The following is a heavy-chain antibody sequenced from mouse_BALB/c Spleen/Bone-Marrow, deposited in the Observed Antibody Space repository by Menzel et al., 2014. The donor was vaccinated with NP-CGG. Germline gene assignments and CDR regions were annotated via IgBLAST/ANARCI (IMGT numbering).Heavy chain of an antibody. Sequence: VQLQQSGAELAKPGASVKMSRKASGYTFTNYWMHWVKQRPGQGLEWIGYINPSTGYTEYNQKFKDKATLTADKSSSTAYMQLSSLTSEDSAVYYCARGYQRILAYWGQGTLVTVSA. CDR3: ARGYQRILAY. J-gene: IGHJ3*01. CDR2: INPSTGYT. V-gene: IGHV1-7*01. CDR1: GYTFTNYW.